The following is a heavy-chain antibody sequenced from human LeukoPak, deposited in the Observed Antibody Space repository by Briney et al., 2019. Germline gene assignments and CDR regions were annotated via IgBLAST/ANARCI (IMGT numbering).Heavy chain of an antibody. V-gene: IGHV3-48*03. CDR2: ISVRDATI. J-gene: IGHJ6*02. D-gene: IGHD1-14*01. CDR1: GFGFGQYE. Sequence: GGSLRLSCAASGFGFGQYEMNWVRQAPGKGLEWIAYISVRDATIYYGDSAEGRFTIPRDDAKNSLYLQMNGLRVQDTAIYYCAKDFPHWYEVPHGIAVWGQGATVTV. CDR3: AKDFPHWYEVPHGIAV.